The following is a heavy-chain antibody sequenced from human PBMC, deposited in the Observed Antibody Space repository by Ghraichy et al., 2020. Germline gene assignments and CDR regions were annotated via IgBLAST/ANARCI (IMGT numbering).Heavy chain of an antibody. CDR1: GFTFSSYD. D-gene: IGHD1-1*01. J-gene: IGHJ3*02. V-gene: IGHV3-13*01. Sequence: GGSLRLSCAASGFTFSSYDMHWVRQATGKGLEWVSAIGTAGDTYYPGSVKGRFTISRENAKNSLYLQMNSLRAGDTAVYYCARGYGEGAFDIWGQGTMVTVSS. CDR3: ARGYGEGAFDI. CDR2: IGTAGDT.